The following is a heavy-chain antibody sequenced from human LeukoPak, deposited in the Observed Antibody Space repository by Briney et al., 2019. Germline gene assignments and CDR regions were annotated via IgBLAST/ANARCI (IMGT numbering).Heavy chain of an antibody. V-gene: IGHV3-7*01. Sequence: GGSLRLSCAASGFTFSDSWMSWVRQAPGKGLEWVANIKKDGTDKYYVDSVKGRFTVSRDNAKNSLYLQMSSLTAEDTAVYYCLQYDSGSTWGQGTLVTVSS. J-gene: IGHJ5*02. CDR1: GFTFSDSW. CDR3: LQYDSGST. D-gene: IGHD3-10*01. CDR2: IKKDGTDK.